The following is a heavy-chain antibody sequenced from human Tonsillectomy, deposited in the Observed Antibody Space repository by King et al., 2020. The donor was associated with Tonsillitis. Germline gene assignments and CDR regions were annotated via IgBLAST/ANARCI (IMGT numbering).Heavy chain of an antibody. CDR2: ISYDGSNK. CDR1: GFTFSSYG. Sequence: VQLVESGGGVVQPGRSLRLSCAASGFTFSSYGMHWVRQAPGKGLGWVAVISYDGSNKYYADSVKGRFTISRDNSKNTLYLQMNSLRAEDTAVYYCAKDLGQVVVVPYGMDVWGQGTTVTVSS. D-gene: IGHD2-2*01. CDR3: AKDLGQVVVVPYGMDV. V-gene: IGHV3-30*18. J-gene: IGHJ6*02.